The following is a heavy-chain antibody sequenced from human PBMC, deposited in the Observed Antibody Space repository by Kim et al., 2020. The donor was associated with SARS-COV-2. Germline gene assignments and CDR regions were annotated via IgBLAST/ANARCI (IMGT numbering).Heavy chain of an antibody. V-gene: IGHV4-31*02. CDR2: ISYTGET. D-gene: IGHD2-21*01. Sequence: SETLSLTCSVSGASIRSGFYWSWIRQYPGKGLEWIGYISYTGETDYNPSLKSRVTISSDTSKNHFFLEMRSVAAADTAEYYCVRGGPLGVWRYYFDYWGQGILVTVSS. CDR3: VRGGPLGVWRYYFDY. CDR1: GASIRSGFY. J-gene: IGHJ4*02.